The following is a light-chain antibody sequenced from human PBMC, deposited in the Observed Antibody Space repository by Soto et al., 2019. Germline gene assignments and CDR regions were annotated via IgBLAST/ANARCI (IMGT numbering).Light chain of an antibody. CDR2: GAS. CDR3: QQYGASPDWT. Sequence: EIVLTQSPGTLSLSLGERATLSCRASQSVSSSYLAWYQQKPGQAPRLLIYGASSRATGIPDRFSGSGSGTDFTLTISRLEPADFAVYYCQQYGASPDWTFGQGTKVEIK. V-gene: IGKV3-20*01. J-gene: IGKJ1*01. CDR1: QSVSSSY.